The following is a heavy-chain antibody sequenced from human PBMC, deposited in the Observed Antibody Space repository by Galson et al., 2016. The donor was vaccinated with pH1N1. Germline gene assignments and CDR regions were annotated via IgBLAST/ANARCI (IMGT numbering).Heavy chain of an antibody. Sequence: SVKVSCKASGGTFSDSPISWVRQAPGQGLEWMGGIIPLFGTTNYAQKFRGRVTITADESTRTAYMELSSLRYEDTAVYYCARDLGVVPAATSWFDPWGQGTLVSVSS. CDR1: GGTFSDSP. J-gene: IGHJ5*02. CDR3: ARDLGVVPAATSWFDP. V-gene: IGHV1-69*13. D-gene: IGHD2-2*01. CDR2: IIPLFGTT.